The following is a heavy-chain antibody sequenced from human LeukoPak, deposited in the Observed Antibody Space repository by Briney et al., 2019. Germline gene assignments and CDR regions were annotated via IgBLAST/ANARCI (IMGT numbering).Heavy chain of an antibody. J-gene: IGHJ4*02. CDR3: AREKVTATRSFFDY. CDR2: TKQDGSEK. V-gene: IGHV3-7*05. Sequence: GGSLRLSCAASGFTFSNYWMTWVRQAPGKGLEWVANTKQDGSEKYYVDSVKGRFTISRDNAKNSLYLQMNSLRADDTAVYYCAREKVTATRSFFDYWGQGTLVTVSS. CDR1: GFTFSNYW. D-gene: IGHD2-21*02.